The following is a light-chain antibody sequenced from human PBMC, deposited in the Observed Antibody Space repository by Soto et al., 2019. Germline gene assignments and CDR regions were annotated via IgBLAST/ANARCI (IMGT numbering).Light chain of an antibody. V-gene: IGKV3-20*01. CDR1: QSISNN. Sequence: EIVFTQSPGTLSLSPGERAILSCRASQSISNNLAWYRQKPGQAPKLLIYGASTRATGIPDRVSGSGSGTDCTRTSSRREPEEVAVYYCQHDGSSPPFTFGPGTKVDIK. J-gene: IGKJ3*01. CDR3: QHDGSSPPFT. CDR2: GAS.